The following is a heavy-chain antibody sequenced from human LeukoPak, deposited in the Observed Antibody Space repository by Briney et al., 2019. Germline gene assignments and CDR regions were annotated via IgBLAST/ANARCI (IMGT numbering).Heavy chain of an antibody. V-gene: IGHV3-64*01. CDR1: GFTFSNYA. CDR3: ARDRGTYPYYFDY. CDR2: IRTNGGGT. D-gene: IGHD1-26*01. Sequence: GGSLRLSCAVSGFTFSNYAMHWVRQAPGEGLEYVSAIRTNGGGTYYATSLKDRFTISRDNSKSTLYLQMGSLRAEDMAVYYCARDRGTYPYYFDYWGQGTLVTVSS. J-gene: IGHJ4*02.